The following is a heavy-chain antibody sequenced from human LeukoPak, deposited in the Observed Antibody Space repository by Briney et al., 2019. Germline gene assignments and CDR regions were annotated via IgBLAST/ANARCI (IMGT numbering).Heavy chain of an antibody. CDR1: GGSISSYY. CDR3: ARGPLPEYYDSSGSLDY. D-gene: IGHD3-22*01. J-gene: IGHJ4*02. Sequence: PSETLSLTCTVSGGSISSYYWSWIRQPPGKGLEWIGYIYYSGSTNYNPSLKSRVTISVDTSKNQFALKLSSVTAADTAVYYCARGPLPEYYDSSGSLDYWGRGPLVSVSS. CDR2: IYYSGST. V-gene: IGHV4-59*01.